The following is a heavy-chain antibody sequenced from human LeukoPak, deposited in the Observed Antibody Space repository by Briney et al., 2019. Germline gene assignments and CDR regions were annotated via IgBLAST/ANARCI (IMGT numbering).Heavy chain of an antibody. V-gene: IGHV1-18*01. Sequence: ASVKVSCKASGYTFTNYGISWVRQAPGQGLEWMGWISANNGNTDYAQKLQGRATLTTDTSTSTAYMELRSLRSDDTAVYYCARDIAVTNFDYWGQGTLVTVSS. CDR2: ISANNGNT. J-gene: IGHJ4*02. CDR3: ARDIAVTNFDY. CDR1: GYTFTNYG. D-gene: IGHD4-17*01.